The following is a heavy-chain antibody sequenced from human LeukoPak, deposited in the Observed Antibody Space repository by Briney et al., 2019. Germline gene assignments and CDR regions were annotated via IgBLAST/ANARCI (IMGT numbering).Heavy chain of an antibody. CDR2: INPNSGGT. CDR1: GYTFTGYY. CDR3: ARDRVGATTIGY. J-gene: IGHJ4*02. D-gene: IGHD1-26*01. V-gene: IGHV1-2*02. Sequence: ASVKVSCKASGYTFTGYYMHWVRQAPGQGLEWMGWINPNSGGTNYAQKFQGRVTMTRDTSISTAYMELSRLRSDDTAVYYCARDRVGATTIGYWGQGTLVTVPS.